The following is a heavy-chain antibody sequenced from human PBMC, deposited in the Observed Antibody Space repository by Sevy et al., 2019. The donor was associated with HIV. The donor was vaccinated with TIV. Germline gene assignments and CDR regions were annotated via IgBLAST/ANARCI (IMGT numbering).Heavy chain of an antibody. D-gene: IGHD3-22*01. CDR1: GGSISSYY. J-gene: IGHJ4*02. CDR2: IYISGST. Sequence: SETLSLTCTVSGGSISSYYWSWIRQPAGKGLEWIGRIYISGSTNYNPSLKSRVTMSVDTSKNQFSLKLSSVTAADTAVYFCASLSSTYDSSGYYYFDYWGQGTLVTVSS. CDR3: ASLSSTYDSSGYYYFDY. V-gene: IGHV4-4*07.